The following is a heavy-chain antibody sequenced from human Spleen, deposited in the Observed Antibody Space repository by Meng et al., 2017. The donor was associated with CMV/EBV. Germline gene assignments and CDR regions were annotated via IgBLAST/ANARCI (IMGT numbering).Heavy chain of an antibody. CDR3: ARSLYSILTGFFDGYGLDV. Sequence: FTSYDLYWVRQATGQGLEWMGWMNPNSGHTAYAQIFQGRVTMTRNTSINTAYMELSSLRSEDTAVYYCARSLYSILTGFFDGYGLDVWAQGTTVTVSS. J-gene: IGHJ6*02. D-gene: IGHD3-9*01. CDR1: FTSYD. CDR2: MNPNSGHT. V-gene: IGHV1-8*01.